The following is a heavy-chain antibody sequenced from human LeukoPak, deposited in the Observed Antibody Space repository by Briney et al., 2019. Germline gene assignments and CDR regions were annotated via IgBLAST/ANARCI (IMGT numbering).Heavy chain of an antibody. CDR2: IYHSGST. J-gene: IGHJ1*01. D-gene: IGHD1-26*01. CDR1: GGSISSGGYS. Sequence: PSETLSLTCAVSGGSISSGGYSWSWIRQPPGKGLEWIGYIYHSGSTYYNPSLKSRVTISVDRSKNQFSLKLSSVTAADTAVYYCARVPFGASPLFQHWGQGTLVTVSS. CDR3: ARVPFGASPLFQH. V-gene: IGHV4-30-2*01.